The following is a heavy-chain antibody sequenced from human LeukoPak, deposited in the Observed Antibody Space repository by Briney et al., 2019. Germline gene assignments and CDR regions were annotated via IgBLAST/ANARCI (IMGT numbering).Heavy chain of an antibody. D-gene: IGHD3-10*01. CDR2: ISGDGDST. CDR1: GFTFDDYA. J-gene: IGHJ4*02. Sequence: GGSLRLSCAASGFTFDDYAMHWVRQAPGKGLEWVSLISGDGDSTYYADSVKGRFTISRDNSKNSLYLQMNSLRTEDTALYYCAKGSSDYYGSGSYYPFDYWGQGTLVTVSS. V-gene: IGHV3-43*02. CDR3: AKGSSDYYGSGSYYPFDY.